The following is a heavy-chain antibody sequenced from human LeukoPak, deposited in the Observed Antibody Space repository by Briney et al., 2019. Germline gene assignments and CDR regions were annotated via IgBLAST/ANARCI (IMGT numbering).Heavy chain of an antibody. CDR3: ARVLVEMVTSNFDY. CDR2: IYYSGST. J-gene: IGHJ4*02. CDR1: GGSISSGGYY. D-gene: IGHD5-24*01. V-gene: IGHV4-31*03. Sequence: PSQTLSLTCTVSGGSISSGGYYWSWIRQHPGKGLEWIGYIYYSGSTYYNPSLKSRVTISVDTSKNQFSLKLSSVTAADTAVYYCARVLVEMVTSNFDYWGQGILVTVSS.